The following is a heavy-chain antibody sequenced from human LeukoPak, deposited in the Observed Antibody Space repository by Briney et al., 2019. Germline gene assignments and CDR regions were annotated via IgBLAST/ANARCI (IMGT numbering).Heavy chain of an antibody. Sequence: GGSLRLSCAASGFTVSSNYMSWVRQAPGEGLEWVSVIYSGGSTYYADSVKGRFTISRDNSKNTLYLQMNSLRAEDTAVYYCAYSYGYGALDYWGQGTLVTVSS. CDR1: GFTVSSNY. D-gene: IGHD5-18*01. CDR3: AYSYGYGALDY. V-gene: IGHV3-66*01. J-gene: IGHJ4*02. CDR2: IYSGGST.